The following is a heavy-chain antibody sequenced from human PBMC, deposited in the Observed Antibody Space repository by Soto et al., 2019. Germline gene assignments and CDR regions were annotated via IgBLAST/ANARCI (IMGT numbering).Heavy chain of an antibody. Sequence: PSETLSLTCAVYGGSFRGYYWTWIRQPPGEGLEWIGEINHSGSTNYNPSLKSRVTISVDRSKNQFSLSVSSVTAADTAVYYCARGAEAVAGTWYFDSWGQGTLVTVSS. CDR1: GGSFRGYY. CDR3: ARGAEAVAGTWYFDS. CDR2: INHSGST. J-gene: IGHJ4*02. V-gene: IGHV4-34*01. D-gene: IGHD6-19*01.